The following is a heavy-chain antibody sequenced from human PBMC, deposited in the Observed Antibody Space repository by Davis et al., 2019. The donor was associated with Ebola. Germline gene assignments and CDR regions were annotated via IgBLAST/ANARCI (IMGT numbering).Heavy chain of an antibody. CDR1: GGSISSGGYS. J-gene: IGHJ6*02. CDR3: ARGGGVRGVIHYYYYGMDV. D-gene: IGHD3-10*01. Sequence: PSETLSLTCAVSGGSISSGGYSWSWIRQPPGKGLEWIGYIYHSGSTYYNPSLKSRVTISVDRSKNQFSLKLSSVTAADTAVYYCARGGGVRGVIHYYYYGMDVWGQGTTVTVSS. V-gene: IGHV4-30-2*01. CDR2: IYHSGST.